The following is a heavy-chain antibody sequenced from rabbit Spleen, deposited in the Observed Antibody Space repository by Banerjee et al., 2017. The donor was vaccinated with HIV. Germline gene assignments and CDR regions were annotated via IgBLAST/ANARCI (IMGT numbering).Heavy chain of an antibody. D-gene: IGHD2-1*01. V-gene: IGHV1S45*01. CDR2: IIAGSGGAA. CDR1: GFSFSGSYW. Sequence: QEQLEESGGGLVKPEGSLTLTCTASGFSFSGSYWICWVRQAPGKGLEWIACIIAGSGGAAYCGGWAKCRFTNSQSTSATVTLQMASLTAADTDSHFCARLGDFDEGFKLWGPGTLVTVS. CDR3: ARLGDFDEGFKL. J-gene: IGHJ4*01.